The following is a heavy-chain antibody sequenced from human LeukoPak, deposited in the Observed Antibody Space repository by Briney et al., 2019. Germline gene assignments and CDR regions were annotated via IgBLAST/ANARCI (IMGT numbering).Heavy chain of an antibody. CDR1: GFTFASYS. Sequence: TGGCLRLSCAAAGFTFASYSMNWVRQAPGKGLEWVSSISGDSTYTYNAGSVKGRFTISRDNAQASLYLQMISLRADDTAVYYCARVSGRLERQSDLDYWGQGTLVIVSS. CDR2: ISGDSTYT. CDR3: ARVSGRLERQSDLDY. D-gene: IGHD1-1*01. V-gene: IGHV3-21*01. J-gene: IGHJ4*02.